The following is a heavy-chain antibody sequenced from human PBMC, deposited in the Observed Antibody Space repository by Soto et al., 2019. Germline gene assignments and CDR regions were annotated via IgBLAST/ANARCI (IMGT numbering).Heavy chain of an antibody. CDR3: ATLTGTSLASYGVDV. J-gene: IGHJ6*02. CDR1: GFIFDSHT. CDR2: ISSSSSYI. D-gene: IGHD3-9*01. V-gene: IGHV3-21*01. Sequence: PGGSLRLSCSASGFIFDSHTMNWVRQAPGKGLAWVASISSSSSYIYYADSVKGRFTIPRDNAKNSLYLQMNILRAEDTAVYYCATLTGTSLASYGVDVWGQGTTVTVSS.